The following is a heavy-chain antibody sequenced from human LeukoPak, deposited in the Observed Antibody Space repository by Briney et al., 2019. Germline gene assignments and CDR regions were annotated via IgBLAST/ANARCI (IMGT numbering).Heavy chain of an antibody. V-gene: IGHV1-24*01. D-gene: IGHD3-22*01. CDR3: ATEGPWKTYYYDSSGYPYFDY. CDR1: GYTLTELS. CDR2: FDPEDGET. Sequence: GASVTVSCKVSGYTLTELSMHWVRQAPGKGLEWMGGFDPEDGETIYAQKFQGRVTMTEDTSTDTAYMELSSLRSEDTAVYYCATEGPWKTYYYDSSGYPYFDYWGQGTLVTVSS. J-gene: IGHJ4*02.